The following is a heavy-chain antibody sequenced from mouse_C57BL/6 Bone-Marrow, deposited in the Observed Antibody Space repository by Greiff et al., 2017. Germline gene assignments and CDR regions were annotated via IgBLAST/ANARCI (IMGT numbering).Heavy chain of an antibody. D-gene: IGHD1-1*01. CDR1: GYTFPSYT. CDR3: ARGGITTVVFDY. V-gene: IGHV1-4*01. Sequence: QVQLKESGAELARPGASVKMSCKASGYTFPSYTMPWVKQRPGQGLAWIGYINPSSGYTKYNQKFKDKATLTADKSSSTAYMQLSSLTSEDSAVYYCARGGITTVVFDYWGQGTTLTVSS. CDR2: INPSSGYT. J-gene: IGHJ2*01.